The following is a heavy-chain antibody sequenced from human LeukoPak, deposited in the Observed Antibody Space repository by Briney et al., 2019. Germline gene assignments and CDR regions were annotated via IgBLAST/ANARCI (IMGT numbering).Heavy chain of an antibody. J-gene: IGHJ4*02. CDR2: ST. CDR3: ARQESYYDFWSGYPYYFDY. Sequence: STYYTPAIKSRFTISVETSKNRFYLKLRSVTGADTAVYYCARQESYYDFWSGYPYYFDYWGQGTLVTVSS. D-gene: IGHD3-3*01. V-gene: IGHV4-39*01.